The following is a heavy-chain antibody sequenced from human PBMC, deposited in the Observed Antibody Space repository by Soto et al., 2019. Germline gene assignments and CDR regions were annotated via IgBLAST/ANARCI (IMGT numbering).Heavy chain of an antibody. D-gene: IGHD4-17*01. CDR1: GFTFSNYG. CDR2: ISYNGNNK. CDR3: AKYADYGEHRDWLDP. Sequence: QVQLVESGGGVVQPGRSLRLSCAASGFTFSNYGMHWVRQAPGKGLEWVAVISYNGNNKYYADSVQGRFTITRDNSKNTLYLQMNSLTPEDTAVYYCAKYADYGEHRDWLDPWGQGTLVTVSS. J-gene: IGHJ5*02. V-gene: IGHV3-30*18.